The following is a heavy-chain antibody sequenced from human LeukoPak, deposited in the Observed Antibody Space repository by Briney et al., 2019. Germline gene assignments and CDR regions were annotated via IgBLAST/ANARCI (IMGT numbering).Heavy chain of an antibody. V-gene: IGHV5-51*01. CDR3: ARSGGGWYGVEYFQH. J-gene: IGHJ1*01. CDR2: IYPGVSDT. CDR1: GYSFTSYW. Sequence: GESLKISCEGSGYSFTSYWVGWVRQLPGKGLEWMGIIYPGVSDTRYSPSFQGQVTISADKSISTAYLQWSSLKASDTAMYYCARSGGGWYGVEYFQHWGQGTLVTVSS. D-gene: IGHD6-19*01.